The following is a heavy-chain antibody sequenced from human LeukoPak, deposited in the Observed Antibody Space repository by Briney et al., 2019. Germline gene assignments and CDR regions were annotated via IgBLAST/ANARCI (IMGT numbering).Heavy chain of an antibody. D-gene: IGHD2-2*01. CDR1: GGSISSSSYY. CDR3: ARAQLDTYGMDV. V-gene: IGHV4-39*07. Sequence: SETLSLTCTVSGGSISSSSYYWGWIRQPPGKGLEWIGSIYYSGSTYYNPSLKSRVTISVDTSKNQFSLKLSSVTAADTAVYYCARAQLDTYGMDVWGQGTTVTVSS. J-gene: IGHJ6*02. CDR2: IYYSGST.